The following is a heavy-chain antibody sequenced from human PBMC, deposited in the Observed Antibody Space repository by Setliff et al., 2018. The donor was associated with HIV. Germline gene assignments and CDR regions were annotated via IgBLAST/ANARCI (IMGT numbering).Heavy chain of an antibody. CDR2: MYPNGRT. CDR3: ATPHREREDNAFDI. Sequence: KTSETLSLTCNVSGFSIGNFYYWGWVRQPPGKGLEWVGSMYPNGRTYYNPSVKSRVTISVDTSKNQFFPKLSSATAADTAMYYCATPHREREDNAFDIWGQGTKVTVSS. CDR1: GFSIGNFYY. J-gene: IGHJ3*02. V-gene: IGHV4-38-2*02. D-gene: IGHD1-1*01.